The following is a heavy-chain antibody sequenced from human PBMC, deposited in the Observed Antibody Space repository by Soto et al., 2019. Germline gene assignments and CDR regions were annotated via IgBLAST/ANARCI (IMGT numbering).Heavy chain of an antibody. Sequence: ASVKVSCKASGYTFTSYGISWVRQAPGQGLEWMGWISAYNGNTNYAQKLQGRVTMTTDTSTSTAYMELRSLRSDDTAVYYCAREAVAVAGADLFYFDYWGQGTLVTVSS. CDR2: ISAYNGNT. V-gene: IGHV1-18*01. CDR1: GYTFTSYG. J-gene: IGHJ4*02. D-gene: IGHD6-19*01. CDR3: AREAVAVAGADLFYFDY.